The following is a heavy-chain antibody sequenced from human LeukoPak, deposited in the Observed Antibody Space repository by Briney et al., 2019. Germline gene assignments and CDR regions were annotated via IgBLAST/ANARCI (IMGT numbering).Heavy chain of an antibody. CDR3: ARTLRFLEWGRDYYYYYGMDV. CDR2: IIPIFGTA. Sequence: SVKVSFTASGGTFSSYAISWVRQAPGQGLEWMGGIIPIFGTANYAQKFQGRVTITADESTSSAYMELSSLRSEDTAVYYCARTLRFLEWGRDYYYYYGMDVWGQGTTVTVSS. D-gene: IGHD3-3*01. J-gene: IGHJ6*02. V-gene: IGHV1-69*13. CDR1: GGTFSSYA.